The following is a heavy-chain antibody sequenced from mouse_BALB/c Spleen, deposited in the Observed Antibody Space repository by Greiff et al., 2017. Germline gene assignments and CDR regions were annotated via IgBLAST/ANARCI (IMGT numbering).Heavy chain of an antibody. CDR1: GFSLTSYG. Sequence: VKLMESGPGLVQPSQSLSITCTVSGFSLTSYGVHWVRQSPGKGLEWLGVIWSGGSTDYNAAFISRLSISKDNSKSQVFFKMNSLQANDTAIYYCAREFSYYGSSYDYAMDYWGQGTSVTVSS. J-gene: IGHJ4*01. CDR3: AREFSYYGSSYDYAMDY. V-gene: IGHV2-2*02. D-gene: IGHD1-1*01. CDR2: IWSGGST.